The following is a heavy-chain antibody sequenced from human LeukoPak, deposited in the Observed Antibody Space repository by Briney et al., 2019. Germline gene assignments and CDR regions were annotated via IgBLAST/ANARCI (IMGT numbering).Heavy chain of an antibody. CDR1: GYGFTSYW. D-gene: IGHD2-21*01. J-gene: IGHJ4*02. V-gene: IGHV5-10-1*01. CDR2: IDPSDSYT. Sequence: GESLRISCKGSGYGFTSYWITWVRQMPGKGLEWMGRIDPSDSYTNYSPSFQGHVTISADKSVSTGYLKWNSLKASDTAMYYCASGSGLYSPDYWGQGTLVTVSS. CDR3: ASGSGLYSPDY.